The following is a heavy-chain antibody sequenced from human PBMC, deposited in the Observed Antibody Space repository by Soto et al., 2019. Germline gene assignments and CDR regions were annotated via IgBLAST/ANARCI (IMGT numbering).Heavy chain of an antibody. V-gene: IGHV3-30*18. J-gene: IGHJ4*02. CDR1: GFTFNKYG. CDR2: ISNDGSSE. CDR3: ANQERGSYFAH. Sequence: QVQLVESGGSVVQPGRSLRLSCAASGFTFNKYGMHWVRQAPGKGLEWVAAISNDGSSEYYADSMLGRFTISRDNPKNTLYLQMNSLKSEDTAVYSCANQERGSYFAHWGQGTLVTVSS. D-gene: IGHD3-16*01.